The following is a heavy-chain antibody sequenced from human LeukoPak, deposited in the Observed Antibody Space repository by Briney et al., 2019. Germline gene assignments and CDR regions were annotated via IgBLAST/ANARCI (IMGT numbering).Heavy chain of an antibody. CDR2: MSYDGINQ. Sequence: GRSLRLSCATSGFTFSSYAMHWVRQAPGKGLEWVALMSYDGINQYYADSAKGRFIISRDNSKNTLYLQLNSLRLEDTAVYYCTLTTFGVVYYFDYWGQGTLVTVSS. CDR3: TLTTFGVVYYFDY. D-gene: IGHD1/OR15-1a*01. V-gene: IGHV3-30*04. J-gene: IGHJ4*02. CDR1: GFTFSSYA.